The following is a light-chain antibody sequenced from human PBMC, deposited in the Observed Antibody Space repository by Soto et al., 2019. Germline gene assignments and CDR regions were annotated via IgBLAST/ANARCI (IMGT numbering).Light chain of an antibody. CDR3: QHYNNWPPLT. CDR2: GAS. J-gene: IGKJ4*01. Sequence: EIVMTQSPATLSVSPGERATLSCRASQSVSSNLAWYQQKPVQAPRLLIYGASTRATGIPATFSGSGSGTEFSLTSSSLQSEDFAGYYCQHYNNWPPLTFGGGTKVEIK. V-gene: IGKV3-15*01. CDR1: QSVSSN.